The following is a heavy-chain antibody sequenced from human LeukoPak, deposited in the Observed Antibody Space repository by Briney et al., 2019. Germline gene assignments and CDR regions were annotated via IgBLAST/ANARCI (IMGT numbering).Heavy chain of an antibody. CDR2: IRRKVYGGTA. D-gene: IGHD3/OR15-3a*01. J-gene: IGHJ4*02. Sequence: PGGSLRLSCAASGFTFSDSTMSWHRQAPGKGLEWVGFIRRKVYGGTAEYAASVKGRFTISRDDSKSIAYLQMDSLKIEDSAVYYCTRGQGLYYWGQGTLVIVSS. CDR1: GFTFSDST. V-gene: IGHV3-49*03. CDR3: TRGQGLYY.